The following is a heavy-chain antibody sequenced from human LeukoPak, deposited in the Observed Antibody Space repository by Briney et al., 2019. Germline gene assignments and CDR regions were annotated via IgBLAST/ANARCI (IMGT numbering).Heavy chain of an antibody. D-gene: IGHD5-18*01. CDR2: IVVGSGNT. V-gene: IGHV1-58*02. CDR1: GFTFTSSA. CDR3: ARAGQLWDYYYYYMDV. J-gene: IGHJ6*03. Sequence: GASVKVSCKASGFTFTSSAMQWVRQARGQRLEWIGWIVVGSGNTNYAQKLQERVTITRDMSTSTAYMELSSLRSEDTAVYYCARAGQLWDYYYYYMDVWGKGTTVTVSS.